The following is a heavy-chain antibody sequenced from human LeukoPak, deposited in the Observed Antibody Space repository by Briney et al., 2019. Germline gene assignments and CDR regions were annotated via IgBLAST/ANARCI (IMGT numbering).Heavy chain of an antibody. D-gene: IGHD3-16*01. V-gene: IGHV1-2*02. CDR3: ARDGGLDY. CDR1: GYTFAGYF. Sequence: ASVKVSCKASGYTFAGYFIHWVRQAPGQGLEWMGWINPNSGDTNYAQKFQGRVAMTRDTSISTIYMELSSLRSDDTAVSYCARDGGLDYWGRGTLVTVSS. CDR2: INPNSGDT. J-gene: IGHJ4*02.